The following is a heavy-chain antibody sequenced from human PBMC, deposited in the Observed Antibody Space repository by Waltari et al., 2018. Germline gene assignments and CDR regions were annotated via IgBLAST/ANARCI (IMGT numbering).Heavy chain of an antibody. CDR3: ARRDYENNWFDP. Sequence: QVQLQESGPGLVEASQPLSLTCTVPGALIRSGGFFWSWLRQRPGKGLEWIGHIYHTGTTYYNSSLKSVATISVDKSKNQIFLRLASVTAADSALYYCARRDYENNWFDPWGQGTLVTVS. D-gene: IGHD3-16*01. J-gene: IGHJ5*02. V-gene: IGHV4-30-4*01. CDR2: IYHTGTT. CDR1: GALIRSGGFF.